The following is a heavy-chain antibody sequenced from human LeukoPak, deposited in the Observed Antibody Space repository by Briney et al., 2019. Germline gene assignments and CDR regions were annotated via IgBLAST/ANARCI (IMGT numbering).Heavy chain of an antibody. CDR3: ARYPSKGVRGGNFDY. J-gene: IGHJ4*02. CDR1: GYSISSGYY. D-gene: IGHD3-10*01. CDR2: IYHSGST. Sequence: SETLSLTCTVSGYSISSGYYWGWIRQPPGKGLEWIGSIYHSGSTYYNPSLKSRVTISVDTSKNQFSLKLSSVTAADTAVYYCARYPSKGVRGGNFDYWGQGTLVTVSS. V-gene: IGHV4-38-2*02.